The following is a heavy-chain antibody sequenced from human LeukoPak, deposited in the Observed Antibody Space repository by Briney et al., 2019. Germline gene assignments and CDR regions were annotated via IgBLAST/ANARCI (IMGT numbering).Heavy chain of an antibody. J-gene: IGHJ4*02. V-gene: IGHV3-73*01. CDR1: GFTFSGSA. CDR3: AKQDYGDGTFHFEN. CDR2: IRSKANSYAT. D-gene: IGHD4-17*01. Sequence: GGSLRLSCAASGFTFSGSAMHWVRQASGRGLEWVGRIRSKANSYATAYDASVNGRFTISRDDSKNTAYLQMSSLKTEDTAVYYCAKQDYGDGTFHFENWGQGTRVTVSS.